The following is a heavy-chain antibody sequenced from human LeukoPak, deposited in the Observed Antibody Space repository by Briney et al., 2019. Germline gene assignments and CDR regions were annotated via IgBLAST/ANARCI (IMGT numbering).Heavy chain of an antibody. CDR3: AKDYYRYSSSRGAFDI. Sequence: SQTLSLTCAISGDSVSSNSAAWNWIRQSPSRGLEWLGRTYYRSKWYNDYAVSVKSRITINPDTSKNQFSLQLNSVTPEDTAVYYCAKDYYRYSSSRGAFDIWGQGTMVTVSS. CDR2: TYYRSKWYN. CDR1: GDSVSSNSAA. V-gene: IGHV6-1*01. J-gene: IGHJ3*02. D-gene: IGHD6-13*01.